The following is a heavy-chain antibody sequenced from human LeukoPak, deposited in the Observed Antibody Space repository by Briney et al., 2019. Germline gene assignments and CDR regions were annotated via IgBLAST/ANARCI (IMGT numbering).Heavy chain of an antibody. V-gene: IGHV4-59*01. CDR1: GGSISSYY. CDR3: ARDQAPRYSSSSGRWFDP. Sequence: SETLSLTCSVSGGSISSYYWSWIRQPPGKGLEWIGYMYYSGSTHYNPSLESRVTISIDTSKKQLSLKLTSVTAADTAVYYCARDQAPRYSSSSGRWFDPWGQGTLVTVSS. J-gene: IGHJ5*02. D-gene: IGHD6-6*01. CDR2: MYYSGST.